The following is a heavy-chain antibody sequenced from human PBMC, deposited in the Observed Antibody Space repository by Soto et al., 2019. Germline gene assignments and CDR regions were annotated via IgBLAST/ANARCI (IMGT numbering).Heavy chain of an antibody. D-gene: IGHD2-2*01. V-gene: IGHV4-59*01. Sequence: SETLSLTCTVSGGSISSYYWSWIRQPPGKGLEWIGYIYYSGSTNYNPSLKSRVTISVDTSKNQFSLKLSSVTAADTAVYYCAREVLDWDIVVVPAAIHLRWFDPWGQGTLVTVPS. CDR2: IYYSGST. CDR1: GGSISSYY. CDR3: AREVLDWDIVVVPAAIHLRWFDP. J-gene: IGHJ5*02.